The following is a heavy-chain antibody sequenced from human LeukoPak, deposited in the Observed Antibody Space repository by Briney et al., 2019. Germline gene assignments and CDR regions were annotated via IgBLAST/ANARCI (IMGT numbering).Heavy chain of an antibody. CDR3: AKDTASSWWYFDL. D-gene: IGHD5-18*01. CDR1: GLTFSSYA. Sequence: GGSLRLSCAASGLTFSSYAMSWVRQAPGKGLEWVSAITGSGGSTYYADSVKGRFTISRDNSKNTLYLQMNSLRADDTAVYYCAKDTASSWWYFDLWGRSNLVTASS. J-gene: IGHJ2*01. V-gene: IGHV3-23*01. CDR2: ITGSGGST.